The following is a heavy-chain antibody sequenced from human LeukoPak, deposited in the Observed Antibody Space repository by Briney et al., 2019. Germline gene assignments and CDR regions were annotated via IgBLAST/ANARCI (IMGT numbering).Heavy chain of an antibody. CDR1: GGTFSSYA. CDR3: ARGGCSGGSCYSLAPDYFDY. D-gene: IGHD2-15*01. Sequence: ASVKVSCKASGGTFSSYAISWVRQPPGQGLEWMRRIIPILGIANYAQKFQGRVTITADKSTSTAYMELSSLRSEDTAVYYCARGGCSGGSCYSLAPDYFDYWGQGTLVTVSS. V-gene: IGHV1-69*04. CDR2: IIPILGIA. J-gene: IGHJ4*02.